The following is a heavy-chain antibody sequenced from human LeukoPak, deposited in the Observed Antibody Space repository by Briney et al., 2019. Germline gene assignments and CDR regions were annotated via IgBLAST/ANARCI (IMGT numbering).Heavy chain of an antibody. CDR1: GFTFSSYG. CDR3: ANLDYGGNPRVDY. CDR2: ISYDGSNK. D-gene: IGHD4-23*01. Sequence: PGRSLRLSCAASGFTFSSYGMHWVRQAPGKGLEWVAVISYDGSNKYYADSVKGRFTISRDNSKNTLYLQMNSLRAEDTAVYYCANLDYGGNPRVDYRGQGTLVTVSS. J-gene: IGHJ4*02. V-gene: IGHV3-30*18.